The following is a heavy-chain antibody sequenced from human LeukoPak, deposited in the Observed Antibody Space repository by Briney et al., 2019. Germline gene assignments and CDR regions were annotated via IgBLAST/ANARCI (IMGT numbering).Heavy chain of an antibody. CDR3: ARGLYYYGSGSYYKAPFRH. CDR2: INHSGST. D-gene: IGHD3-10*01. CDR1: GGSFSGYY. J-gene: IGHJ1*01. V-gene: IGHV4-34*01. Sequence: SETLSLTCAVYGGSFSGYYWSWIRQPPGKGLEWIGEINHSGSTNYNPSLKSRVTISVDTSKNQFSLKLSSVTAADTAVYYCARGLYYYGSGSYYKAPFRHWGQGTLVTVSS.